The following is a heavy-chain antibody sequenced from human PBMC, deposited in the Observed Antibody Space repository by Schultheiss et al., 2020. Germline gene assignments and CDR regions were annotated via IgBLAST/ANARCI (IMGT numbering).Heavy chain of an antibody. Sequence: WGSLRLSCAASGFTFSNAWMSWVRQAPGKGLEWVSVIYSGGSTYYADSVKGRFTISRDNSKNTLYLQMNSLRAEDTAVYYCANIVVVPAAIMGQDYWGQGTLVTVSS. J-gene: IGHJ4*02. V-gene: IGHV3-53*01. CDR1: GFTFSNAW. CDR2: IYSGGST. CDR3: ANIVVVPAAIMGQDY. D-gene: IGHD2-2*02.